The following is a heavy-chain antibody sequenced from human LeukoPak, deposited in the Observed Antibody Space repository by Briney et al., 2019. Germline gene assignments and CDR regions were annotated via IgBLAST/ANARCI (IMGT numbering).Heavy chain of an antibody. V-gene: IGHV3-30-3*01. CDR1: GFTFSSYA. Sequence: PGGSLRLSCAGSGFTFSSYAMHWVRQAPGKGLEWVAVILYDGSKKYYADSVKGRFTISRDNSKNTLYLQMNSLRDEDTAVYYCARDWDYDILTGHHLDYWGQGTLVTVSS. J-gene: IGHJ4*02. CDR3: ARDWDYDILTGHHLDY. CDR2: ILYDGSKK. D-gene: IGHD3-9*01.